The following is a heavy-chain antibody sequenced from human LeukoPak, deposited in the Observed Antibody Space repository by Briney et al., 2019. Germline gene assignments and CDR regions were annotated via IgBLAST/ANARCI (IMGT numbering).Heavy chain of an antibody. CDR3: ARLDSGGSYYFDY. V-gene: IGHV4-4*02. J-gene: IGHJ4*02. Sequence: PSGTLSLTCAVSGGSISSSNWWSWVRPPPGKGLEWIGEIYHSGSTNYNPSLKSRVTISVDKSKNQFSLKLSSVTAADTAVYYCARLDSGGSYYFDYWGQGTLVTVSS. CDR1: GGSISSSNW. D-gene: IGHD3-16*01. CDR2: IYHSGST.